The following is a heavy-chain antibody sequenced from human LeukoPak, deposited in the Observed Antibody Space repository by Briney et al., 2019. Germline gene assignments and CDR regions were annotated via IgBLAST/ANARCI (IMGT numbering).Heavy chain of an antibody. V-gene: IGHV3-23*01. J-gene: IGHJ4*02. CDR2: ISGSGGST. CDR1: GFTFSTYA. CDR3: AKDLLL. Sequence: GSLRLSCVASGFTFSTYAMSWVRQAPGKGLEWVSTISGSGGSTYYADSVKGRFTVSRDNSKNTLYLQMNSLRAEDKAVYCCAKDLLLGGQGTLVTVSS.